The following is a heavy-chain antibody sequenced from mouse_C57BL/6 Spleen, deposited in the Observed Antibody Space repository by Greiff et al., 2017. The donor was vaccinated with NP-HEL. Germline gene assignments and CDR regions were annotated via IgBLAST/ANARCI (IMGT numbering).Heavy chain of an antibody. D-gene: IGHD1-1*01. CDR1: GYTFTDYY. V-gene: IGHV1-19*01. CDR3: ARPLLLRYFDY. Sequence: EVQLQQSGPVLVKPGASVKMSCKASGYTFTDYYMNWVKQSHGKSLEWIGVINPYNGGTSYNQKFKGKATLTVDNSSSTAYMELNSLTSEDSAVYYCARPLLLRYFDYWGQGTTLTVSS. J-gene: IGHJ2*01. CDR2: INPYNGGT.